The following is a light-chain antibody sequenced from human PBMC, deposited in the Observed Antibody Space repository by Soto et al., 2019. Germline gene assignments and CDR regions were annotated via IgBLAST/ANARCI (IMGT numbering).Light chain of an antibody. J-gene: IGKJ1*01. CDR2: AAS. CDR3: QQSYSTPKT. CDR1: QSISSY. V-gene: IGKV1-39*01. Sequence: DIQMTQSPSSLSASVGDRVTITCRASQSISSYLNWYQQKPGKAPKLLIYAASSLQSGVPSMFSGIGSGTDFTLTISSLQPEDFATDYCQQSYSTPKTFGQGTKVEIK.